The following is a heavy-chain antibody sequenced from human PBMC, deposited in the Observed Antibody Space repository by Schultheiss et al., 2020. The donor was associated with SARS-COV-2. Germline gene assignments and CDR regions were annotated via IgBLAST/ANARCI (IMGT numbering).Heavy chain of an antibody. D-gene: IGHD3-22*01. CDR2: ISSSGSTI. Sequence: GGSLRLSCAASGFTFSDYYMSWIRQAPGKGLEWVSYISSSGSTIYYADSVKGRFTISRDNAKNSLYLQMNSLRAEDTAVYYCARDPLYYYYDSSGPHDAFDIWGQGTMVTVSS. CDR3: ARDPLYYYYDSSGPHDAFDI. J-gene: IGHJ3*02. CDR1: GFTFSDYY. V-gene: IGHV3-11*01.